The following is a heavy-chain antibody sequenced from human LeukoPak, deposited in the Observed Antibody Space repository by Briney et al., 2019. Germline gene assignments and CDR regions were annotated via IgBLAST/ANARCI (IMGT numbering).Heavy chain of an antibody. V-gene: IGHV3-23*01. D-gene: IGHD3-10*01. CDR1: GFTFSSYA. J-gene: IGHJ6*04. Sequence: GGSLRLSCAASGFTFSSYAMSWVRQAPGKGLEWVSAISGSGGSTYYADSVKGRFTISRDNSKNTLYLQMNSLRAEDTAIYYCAKLARRYYYGSGRDGMDVWGKGTTVTVSS. CDR2: ISGSGGST. CDR3: AKLARRYYYGSGRDGMDV.